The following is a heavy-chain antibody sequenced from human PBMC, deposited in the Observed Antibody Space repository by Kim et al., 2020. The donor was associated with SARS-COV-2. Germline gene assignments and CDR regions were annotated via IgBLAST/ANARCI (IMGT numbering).Heavy chain of an antibody. Sequence: SETLSLTCAVYGGSFSGYYWSWIRQPPGKGLEWIGEINHSGSTNYNPSLKSRVTISVDTSKNQFSLKLSSVTAADTAVYYCAAHSSGWYNWFDPWGQGTLVTVSS. CDR2: INHSGST. V-gene: IGHV4-34*01. CDR1: GGSFSGYY. CDR3: AAHSSGWYNWFDP. J-gene: IGHJ5*02. D-gene: IGHD6-19*01.